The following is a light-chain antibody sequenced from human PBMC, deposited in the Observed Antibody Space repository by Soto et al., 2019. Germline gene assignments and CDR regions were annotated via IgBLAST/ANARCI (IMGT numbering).Light chain of an antibody. J-gene: IGLJ1*01. V-gene: IGLV2-8*01. CDR1: SSDVGGYNY. CDR3: SSYAGSSNV. Sequence: QSALTQPPSASGSPGQSVAISCTGTSSDVGGYNYVSWYQQHPGKAPKLMIYEVNKRPSGAPDRFSGSKSGNTASLTVSGLQAEDEAHYYCSSYAGSSNVFGTGSKVAVL. CDR2: EVN.